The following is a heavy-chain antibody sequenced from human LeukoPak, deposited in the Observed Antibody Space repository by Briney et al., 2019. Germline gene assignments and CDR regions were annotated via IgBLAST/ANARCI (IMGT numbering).Heavy chain of an antibody. V-gene: IGHV3-21*04. CDR2: ISSSSSYI. CDR1: GFTFSSYS. J-gene: IGHJ3*02. D-gene: IGHD3-22*01. Sequence: TGGSLRLSCAASGFTFSSYSMNWVRQAPGKGLEWVSSISSSSSYIYYADSVKGRFTISRDNAKNSLYLQMNSLRSEDTAVYYCARVKFNYDSIAYFDIWGQGTMVTVSS. CDR3: ARVKFNYDSIAYFDI.